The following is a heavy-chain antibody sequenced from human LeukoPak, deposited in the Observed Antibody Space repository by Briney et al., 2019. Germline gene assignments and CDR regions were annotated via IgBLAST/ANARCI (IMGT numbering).Heavy chain of an antibody. D-gene: IGHD5-18*01. J-gene: IGHJ6*02. CDR2: INHSGST. Sequence: SETLSLTCAVYGGSFSGYYWSWIRQPPGKGLEWIGVINHSGSTNYNPSLKSRVTISVDTSKNQYSLKLSSVPAADTAVYYCASGYSPYYYYYGMDVWGQGTAVTVSS. CDR1: GGSFSGYY. V-gene: IGHV4-34*01. CDR3: ASGYSPYYYYYGMDV.